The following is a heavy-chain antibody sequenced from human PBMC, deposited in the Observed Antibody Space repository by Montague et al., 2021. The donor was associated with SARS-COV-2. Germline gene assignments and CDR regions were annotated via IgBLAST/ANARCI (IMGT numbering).Heavy chain of an antibody. CDR1: GGSFHIFS. J-gene: IGHJ4*02. CDR2: IDHTGDT. Sequence: SETLSLTCAVSGGSFHIFSWGWIRQSPGKGLEWIGEIDHTGDTKYNPSLRSRVTISVDTYRKQVSLRLTSVTAADTATYYCARGVYNRVIFVVSPRYYFDYWGQGNMVAVSA. CDR3: ARGVYNRVIFVVSPRYYFDY. V-gene: IGHV4-34*01. D-gene: IGHD3-9*01.